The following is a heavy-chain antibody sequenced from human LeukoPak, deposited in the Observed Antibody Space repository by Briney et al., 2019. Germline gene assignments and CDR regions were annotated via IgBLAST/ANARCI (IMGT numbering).Heavy chain of an antibody. Sequence: SETLSLTCSVSGTSISNSYWSWIRQPAGKGLEWIGHIQDRGSTIYNPSLGSRVTMSLETPKSQFSLKLSSVTAADTAVYYCTRGQWLDVWDFWGQGTLVTVSS. CDR3: TRGQWLDVWDF. V-gene: IGHV4-4*07. D-gene: IGHD6-19*01. CDR1: GTSISNSY. J-gene: IGHJ4*02. CDR2: IQDRGST.